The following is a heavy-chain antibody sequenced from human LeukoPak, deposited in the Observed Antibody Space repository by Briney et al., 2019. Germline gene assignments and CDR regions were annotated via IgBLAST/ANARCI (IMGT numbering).Heavy chain of an antibody. CDR2: ISAYNGYT. Sequence: ASVKVSCKASGYSFTNYGISWVRQAPGQGLEWMGWISAYNGYTHFAQKFQGRVTMTTDTSTSTAYMELRSLRSDDTAVYYCAKDDIHSSGWPYYFDYWGQGTLVTVSS. CDR3: AKDDIHSSGWPYYFDY. V-gene: IGHV1-18*01. D-gene: IGHD6-19*01. CDR1: GYSFTNYG. J-gene: IGHJ4*02.